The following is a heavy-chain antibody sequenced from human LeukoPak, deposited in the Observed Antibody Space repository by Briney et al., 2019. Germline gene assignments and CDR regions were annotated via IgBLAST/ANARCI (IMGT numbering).Heavy chain of an antibody. CDR1: GGSISSYY. Sequence: SETLSLTCTVSGGSISSYYWSWIRQPAGKGLEWIGRIYTSGSTNYNPSLKSRVTMSVDTSKNQFSLKLSSVTAADTAVYYCAGGAHYCSSTSCYFYYYYYYYMDVWGKGTTVTVSS. CDR2: IYTSGST. D-gene: IGHD2-2*01. CDR3: AGGAHYCSSTSCYFYYYYYYYMDV. J-gene: IGHJ6*03. V-gene: IGHV4-4*07.